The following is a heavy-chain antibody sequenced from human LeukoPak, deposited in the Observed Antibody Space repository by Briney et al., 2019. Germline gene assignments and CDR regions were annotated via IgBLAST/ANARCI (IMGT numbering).Heavy chain of an antibody. CDR2: ISGSGGST. CDR3: AKFAITVWGSYFDY. Sequence: PGGSLRLSCAASGFTFSNAWMSWVRQAPGKGLEWVSAISGSGGSTYYADSVKGRFTISRDNSKNTLYLQMNSLRAEDTAVYYCAKFAITVWGSYFDYWGQGTLVTVSS. J-gene: IGHJ4*02. D-gene: IGHD3-16*01. CDR1: GFTFSNAW. V-gene: IGHV3-23*01.